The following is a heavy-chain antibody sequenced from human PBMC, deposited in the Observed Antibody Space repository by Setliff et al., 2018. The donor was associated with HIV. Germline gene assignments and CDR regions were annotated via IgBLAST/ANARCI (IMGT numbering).Heavy chain of an antibody. CDR3: VRDSAASVWVGASVYYFDF. J-gene: IGHJ4*02. CDR1: GITLSNYA. Sequence: GGSLRLSCAASGITLSNYAMSWVRQAPGKGLEWVSGISLSGGSTYYADSLRGRFTVSRDNAKSALYLQMNNLSVDDTAVYYCVRDSAASVWVGASVYYFDFWGQGIQVTVSS. CDR2: ISLSGGST. V-gene: IGHV3-23*01. D-gene: IGHD1-26*01.